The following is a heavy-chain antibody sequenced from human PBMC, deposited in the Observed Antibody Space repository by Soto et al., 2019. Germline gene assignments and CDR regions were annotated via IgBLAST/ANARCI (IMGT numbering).Heavy chain of an antibody. D-gene: IGHD3-22*01. J-gene: IGHJ4*02. V-gene: IGHV1-24*01. CDR2: FDPEDGET. CDR1: GYTLTELS. CDR3: ARGSGYYYWDDY. Sequence: ASVKVSCKVSGYTLTELSMHWVRQAPGKGLEWMGGFDPEDGETVYAQKFQGRVTMTEDTSTDTAYMELSSLRSEDTAVYYCARGSGYYYWDDYWGQGTLVTVSS.